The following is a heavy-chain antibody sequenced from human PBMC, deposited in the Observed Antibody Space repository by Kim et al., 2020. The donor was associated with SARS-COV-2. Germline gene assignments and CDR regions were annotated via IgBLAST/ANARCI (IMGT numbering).Heavy chain of an antibody. V-gene: IGHV3-23*01. CDR3: GFDLRGKQLVIEGDY. CDR2: ISGSGGST. J-gene: IGHJ4*02. CDR1: GFTFSSYA. D-gene: IGHD6-13*01. Sequence: GGSLRLSCAASGFTFSSYAMSWVRQAPGKGLEWVSAISGSGGSTYYADSVKGRFTISRDNSKNTLYLQMNSLRAEDTAVYYCGFDLRGKQLVIEGDYWGQGTLVTVSS.